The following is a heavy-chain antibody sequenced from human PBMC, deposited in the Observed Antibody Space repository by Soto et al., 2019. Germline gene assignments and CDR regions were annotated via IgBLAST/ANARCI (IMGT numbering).Heavy chain of an antibody. CDR2: IRSKAYGGTT. J-gene: IGHJ4*02. Sequence: GGSLRLSCTASGFTFGDYAMSWFRQAPGKGLEWVGFIRSKAYGGTTEDAASVKGRFTISRDDSKSIAYLKMNSLKTEDTAVYYCTRDLTPTGESYYFDYWGQGTLVTVSS. V-gene: IGHV3-49*03. CDR1: GFTFGDYA. CDR3: TRDLTPTGESYYFDY. D-gene: IGHD7-27*01.